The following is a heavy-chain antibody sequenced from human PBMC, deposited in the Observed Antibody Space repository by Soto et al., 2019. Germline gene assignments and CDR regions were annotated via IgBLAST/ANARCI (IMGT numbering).Heavy chain of an antibody. Sequence: GGSLRLSCAASGFTFSRESMNWVRQAPGKGLEWVSSISSSSSYIYYADSVKGRFTISRDNAKNSLYLQMNSLRAEDTAVYYCARERENRYCTNGVGYKVPFDYWGQGT. D-gene: IGHD2-8*01. V-gene: IGHV3-21*01. CDR3: ARERENRYCTNGVGYKVPFDY. CDR2: ISSSSSYI. J-gene: IGHJ4*02. CDR1: GFTFSRES.